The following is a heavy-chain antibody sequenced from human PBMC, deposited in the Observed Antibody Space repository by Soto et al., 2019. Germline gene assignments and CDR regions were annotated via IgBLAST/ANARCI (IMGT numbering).Heavy chain of an antibody. J-gene: IGHJ4*02. CDR1: GFTFSRYG. CDR3: AIDDDFEDTGLDY. V-gene: IGHV3-33*01. D-gene: IGHD2-21*02. Sequence: QVHLVESGGGVVQPGRPLRLSCAASGFTFSRYGMHWVRQAPGKGLEWVGVIVRDGGQKQYADSVRGRFTISRDNSRDTLYLEVNSVTVEDTAVYYCAIDDDFEDTGLDYWGPGPLVTVSS. CDR2: IVRDGGQK.